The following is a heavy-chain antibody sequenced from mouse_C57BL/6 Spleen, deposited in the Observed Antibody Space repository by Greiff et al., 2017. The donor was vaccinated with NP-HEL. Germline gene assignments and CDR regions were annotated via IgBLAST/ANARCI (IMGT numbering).Heavy chain of an antibody. CDR2: IYPGNSDT. V-gene: IGHV1-5*01. J-gene: IGHJ2*01. CDR1: GYTFTSYW. CDR3: TGTVVAPYYFDY. D-gene: IGHD1-1*01. Sequence: VQLQQSGTVLARPGASVKMSCKTSGYTFTSYWMHWVKQRPGQGLEWIGAIYPGNSDTSYNQKFKGKAKLTAVTSASTAYMERSSLTNEDSAVYYCTGTVVAPYYFDYWGQGTTLTVSS.